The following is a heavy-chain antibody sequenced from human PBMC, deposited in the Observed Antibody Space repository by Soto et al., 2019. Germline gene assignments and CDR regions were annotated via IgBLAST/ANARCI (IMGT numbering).Heavy chain of an antibody. V-gene: IGHV1-3*01. Sequence: ASVKVSCKASGYTFTSYAMHWVRQAPGQRLEWMGWINAGNGNTKYSQKFQGRVTITRDTSASTAYMELSSLRSEDTAVYYCAIVPLLSVAVPGIRFDPWGKGTLVTVSS. CDR3: AIVPLLSVAVPGIRFDP. CDR2: INAGNGNT. J-gene: IGHJ5*02. D-gene: IGHD6-19*01. CDR1: GYTFTSYA.